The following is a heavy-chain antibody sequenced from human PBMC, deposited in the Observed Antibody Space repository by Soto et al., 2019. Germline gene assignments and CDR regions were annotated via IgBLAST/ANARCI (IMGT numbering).Heavy chain of an antibody. CDR3: ARTRSAWSDFHYYSLDV. V-gene: IGHV3-30*03. D-gene: IGHD1-26*01. J-gene: IGHJ6*02. Sequence: GGSLRLSCAASGFTFNSYGMHWVRQGPGHGLEWVAFISYDSTKTYYADSVKGRFTISRDNSNSALYVQMNSLTGEDTAVYYCARTRSAWSDFHYYSLDVWGQGTTVTVSS. CDR2: ISYDSTKT. CDR1: GFTFNSYG.